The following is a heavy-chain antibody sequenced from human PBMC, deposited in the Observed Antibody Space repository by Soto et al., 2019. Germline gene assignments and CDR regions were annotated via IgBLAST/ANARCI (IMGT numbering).Heavy chain of an antibody. V-gene: IGHV4-39*01. CDR1: Y. Sequence: YWGWIRQSPGKGPEWIGSSYYTGRSHYNPSLKSRVTISVDASTNQFSLQLSSVTAKDTAVYQCASQYSSSWYVGPINYWGQGILVTVS. D-gene: IGHD6-13*01. J-gene: IGHJ4*02. CDR3: ASQYSSSWYVGPINY. CDR2: SYYTGRS.